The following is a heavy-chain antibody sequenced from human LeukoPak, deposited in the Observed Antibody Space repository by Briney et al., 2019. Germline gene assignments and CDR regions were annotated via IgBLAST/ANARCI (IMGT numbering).Heavy chain of an antibody. CDR3: ARLQIGVFVVVPAAIRGAFDI. CDR1: GGSISSYY. Sequence: SETLSLTCTVSGGSISSYYWIWIRQPPGKGLEWIGYIYYSGSTNYNPSLKSRVTISVDTSKNQFSLRLNSVTAADTAVYYCARLQIGVFVVVPAAIRGAFDIWGQGTMVTVSS. V-gene: IGHV4-59*08. D-gene: IGHD2-2*02. J-gene: IGHJ3*02. CDR2: IYYSGST.